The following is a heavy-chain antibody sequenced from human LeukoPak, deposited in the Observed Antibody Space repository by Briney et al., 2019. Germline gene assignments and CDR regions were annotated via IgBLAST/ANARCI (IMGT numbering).Heavy chain of an antibody. D-gene: IGHD2-2*01. CDR1: GGTFSSYA. CDR3: ARVGLGYCSSTSCYFDY. CDR2: IIPIFGTA. V-gene: IGHV1-69*13. J-gene: IGHJ4*02. Sequence: ASVKVSCKASGGTFSSYAISWVRQAPGQGLEWMGGIIPIFGTANYAQKFQGRDTITADESTSTAYMELSSLRSEDTAVYYCARVGLGYCSSTSCYFDYWGQGTLVTVSS.